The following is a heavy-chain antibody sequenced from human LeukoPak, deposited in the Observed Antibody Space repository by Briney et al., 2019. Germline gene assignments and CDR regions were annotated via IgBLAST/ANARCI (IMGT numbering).Heavy chain of an antibody. CDR2: INTKTGNP. Sequence: PGASVKVSCKASGYTFTSYDMNWVRQAPGQGLEWMGWINTKTGNPTYAQGFTGRFVSSLDTSVSTAYLQISSLKAEDTAVYYCARDQRYCGGDCYDAFDIWGQGTMVTVSS. CDR1: GYTFTSYD. V-gene: IGHV7-4-1*02. J-gene: IGHJ3*02. D-gene: IGHD2-21*02. CDR3: ARDQRYCGGDCYDAFDI.